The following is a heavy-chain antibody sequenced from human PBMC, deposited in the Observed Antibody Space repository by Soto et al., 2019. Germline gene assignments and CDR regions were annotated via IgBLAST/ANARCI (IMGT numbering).Heavy chain of an antibody. CDR2: ISYDGTIK. V-gene: IGHV3-30*18. CDR3: AKSYSSSWLGYFDY. J-gene: IGHJ4*02. CDR1: GFTFSSYG. Sequence: QVPLVEAGGGVVQPGRSLRLSCAASGFTFSSYGMQWVRQAPGKGLEWVAAISYDGTIKYYEDSAKGRFTISRDNSKTTLYLQMNSLRAEDTAVYYCAKSYSSSWLGYFDYWGQGTLVTVSS. D-gene: IGHD6-13*01.